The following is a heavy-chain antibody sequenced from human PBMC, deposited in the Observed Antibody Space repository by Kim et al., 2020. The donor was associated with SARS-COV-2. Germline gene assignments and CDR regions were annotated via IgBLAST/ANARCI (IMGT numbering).Heavy chain of an antibody. D-gene: IGHD3-22*01. CDR1: GGSFSGYC. Sequence: SETLSLTCAVYGGSFSGYCWTWIRQPPGKGLEWIGEINHSGSTNYNPSLKSRVTISVDTSKNQFSLRLSSVTAADTAVYYCARGPLVPYVPYSSGYNRLEYFHHWGQGTLVTVSS. CDR3: ARGPLVPYVPYSSGYNRLEYFHH. CDR2: INHSGST. J-gene: IGHJ1*01. V-gene: IGHV4-34*01.